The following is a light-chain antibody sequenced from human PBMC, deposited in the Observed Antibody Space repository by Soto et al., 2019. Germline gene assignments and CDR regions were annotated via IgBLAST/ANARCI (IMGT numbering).Light chain of an antibody. Sequence: HMTQSCSPLTSLPPATLTLTCRASQSISSWLAWYQQKPGKAPKLLIYDASSLESGVPSRFSGSGSGTEFTLTISSLQPDDFATYYCQQYNSYSPLTFGGGPKVDIK. V-gene: IGKV1-5*01. CDR2: DAS. CDR3: QQYNSYSPLT. CDR1: QSISSW. J-gene: IGKJ4*01.